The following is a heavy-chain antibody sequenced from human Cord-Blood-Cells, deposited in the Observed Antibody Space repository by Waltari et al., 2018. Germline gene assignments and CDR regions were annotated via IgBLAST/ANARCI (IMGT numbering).Heavy chain of an antibody. D-gene: IGHD5-12*01. CDR2: IYYSGST. Sequence: QVQLQESGPGLVKPSETLSLTCTVSGGSISSYYWSWIRQPPGKGLEWIGYIYYSGSTNYNPSLKSRVTISVDTSKNQFSLKLSSVTAADTAVYYCARISSITGSDYWGQGTLVTVSS. V-gene: IGHV4-59*12. J-gene: IGHJ4*02. CDR3: ARISSITGSDY. CDR1: GGSISSYY.